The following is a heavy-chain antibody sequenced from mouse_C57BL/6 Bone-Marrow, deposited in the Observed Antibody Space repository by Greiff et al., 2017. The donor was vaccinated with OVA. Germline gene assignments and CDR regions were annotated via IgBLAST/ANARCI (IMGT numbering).Heavy chain of an antibody. J-gene: IGHJ1*03. CDR3: ARTDWDGDFDV. CDR2: ISSGSSTI. V-gene: IGHV5-17*01. Sequence: EVQLVESGGGLVKPGGSLKLSCAASGFTFSDYGMHWVRQAPEQGLEWVAYISSGSSTIYYADTVKGRFTISRDNAKNTLFLQMTSLRSEDTAMYYCARTDWDGDFDVWGTGTTVTVAS. D-gene: IGHD4-1*01. CDR1: GFTFSDYG.